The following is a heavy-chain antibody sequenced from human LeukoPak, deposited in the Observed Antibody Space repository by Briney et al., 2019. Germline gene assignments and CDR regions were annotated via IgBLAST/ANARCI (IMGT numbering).Heavy chain of an antibody. V-gene: IGHV3-48*02. CDR2: ISSSSSTI. J-gene: IGHJ6*02. CDR3: ARDGSSWFSGYYYYGMDV. Sequence: GGSLRLSCAASGFTFSSYSMNWVRQAPGKGLEWVSYISSSSSTIYYADSVKGRLTISRDNAKNSLYLQMNSLRDEDTAVYYCARDGSSWFSGYYYYGMDVWGQGTTVTVSS. D-gene: IGHD6-13*01. CDR1: GFTFSSYS.